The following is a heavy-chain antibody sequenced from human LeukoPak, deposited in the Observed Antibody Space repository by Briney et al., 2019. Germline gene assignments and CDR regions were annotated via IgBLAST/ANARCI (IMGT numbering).Heavy chain of an antibody. CDR1: GDSISYFY. D-gene: IGHD3-22*01. V-gene: IGHV4-4*07. CDR3: ARASYSYDINGWVPFDY. CDR2: MSSSGNN. J-gene: IGHJ4*02. Sequence: SEALSLTCSVSGDSISYFYWSWIRQAAGKGLEWIGRMSSSGNNDYNASLKSRVTISGDTSKNQFSLRLSSVTAADTAVYYCARASYSYDINGWVPFDYWGQGTLVTVSS.